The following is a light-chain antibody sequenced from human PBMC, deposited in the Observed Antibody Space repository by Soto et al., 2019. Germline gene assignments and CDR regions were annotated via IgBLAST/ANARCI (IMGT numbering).Light chain of an antibody. J-gene: IGKJ5*01. CDR2: AAS. CDR3: QQSYSTPSIT. V-gene: IGKV1-39*01. Sequence: DIQMTQSPSPLSASVXDRVTITCRSSQSISSYVNWYQQKPGIAPRLLIFAASNLQTGAPSRFSGSGSGTDFTLTISSLQPEDFATYYCQQSYSTPSITFGQGTRLEIK. CDR1: QSISSY.